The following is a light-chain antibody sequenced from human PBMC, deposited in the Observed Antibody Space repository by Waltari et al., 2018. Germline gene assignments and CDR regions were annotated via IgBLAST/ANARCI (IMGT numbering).Light chain of an antibody. V-gene: IGKV1-5*02. CDR1: QSITNW. Sequence: DLQMTQSPSPLSASVGDRVTIICRPSQSITNWLAWYQQKPGKAPKFLISDASSLASGVPSRFSGSGSGTEFTLTITSLQPDDFATYYCQQYHSSPPTFGQGTKVEIK. CDR3: QQYHSSPPT. CDR2: DAS. J-gene: IGKJ1*01.